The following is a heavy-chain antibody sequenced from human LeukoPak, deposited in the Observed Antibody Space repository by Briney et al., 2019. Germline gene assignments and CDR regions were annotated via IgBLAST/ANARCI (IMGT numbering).Heavy chain of an antibody. CDR2: INPNSGGT. Sequence: ASVKVSCKASGYTFTGYYMHWVRQAPGQGLEWMGWINPNSGGTNYAQKFQGRVTMTRDTSISTAYMEPSRLRSDDTAVYYCARLPRITIFGVVISVRTKPQNWFDPWGQGTLVTVSS. CDR1: GYTFTGYY. D-gene: IGHD3-3*01. CDR3: ARLPRITIFGVVISVRTKPQNWFDP. V-gene: IGHV1-2*02. J-gene: IGHJ5*02.